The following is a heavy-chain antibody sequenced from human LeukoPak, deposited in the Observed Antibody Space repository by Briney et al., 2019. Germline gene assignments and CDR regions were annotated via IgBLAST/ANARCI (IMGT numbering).Heavy chain of an antibody. J-gene: IGHJ4*02. V-gene: IGHV1-2*02. CDR2: INPNSGGT. CDR1: GYTFTDYY. D-gene: IGHD3-10*01. CDR3: ARVRGVNSGSYGFDY. Sequence: EASVKVSCKGSGYTFTDYYMHWVRQAPGQGLELMGLINPNSGGTNYAQKVQGRVTMTRDTSISTAYMELSRLRSDDTAVYYCARVRGVNSGSYGFDYWGQGTLVTVSS.